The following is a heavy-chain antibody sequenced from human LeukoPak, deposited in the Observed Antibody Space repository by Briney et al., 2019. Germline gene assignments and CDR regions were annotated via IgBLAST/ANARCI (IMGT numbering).Heavy chain of an antibody. CDR3: ARAYSSGWYGFHQTMSNFDY. J-gene: IGHJ4*02. V-gene: IGHV4-39*07. D-gene: IGHD6-19*01. CDR1: GGSISSSSYY. Sequence: SETLSLTCTVSGGSISSSSYYWGWIRQPPGKGLEWIGNIYYSGSTYYNPSLKSRVTISVDTSKNQFSLKLSSVTAADTAVYYCARAYSSGWYGFHQTMSNFDYWGQGTLVTVSS. CDR2: IYYSGST.